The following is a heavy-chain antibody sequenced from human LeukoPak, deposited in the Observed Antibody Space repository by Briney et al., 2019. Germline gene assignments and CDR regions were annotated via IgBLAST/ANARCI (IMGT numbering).Heavy chain of an antibody. Sequence: SETLSLTCAVYGESFSGYYWSWIRQPPGKGLEWIGEINHSGSTNYNPSLKSRVTISVDTSKNQFSLKLSSVTAADTAVYYCARERSSWEGWDGEDIWGQGTMVTVSS. V-gene: IGHV4-34*01. CDR1: GESFSGYY. CDR2: INHSGST. D-gene: IGHD6-13*01. J-gene: IGHJ3*02. CDR3: ARERSSWEGWDGEDI.